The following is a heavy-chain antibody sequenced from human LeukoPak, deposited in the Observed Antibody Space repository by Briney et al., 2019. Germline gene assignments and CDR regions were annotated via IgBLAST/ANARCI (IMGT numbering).Heavy chain of an antibody. Sequence: GESLQISCKGSGYSFTSYWIAWVRQMPGKGLGWMGIIYPGDSDTRYSPSFHGQVTMSADKSISTTYLQWSSLKASDTAMYYCARRGYCSGGDCFSAAFDIWGQGTMVTVSS. J-gene: IGHJ3*02. D-gene: IGHD2-15*01. CDR1: GYSFTSYW. CDR2: IYPGDSDT. V-gene: IGHV5-51*01. CDR3: ARRGYCSGGDCFSAAFDI.